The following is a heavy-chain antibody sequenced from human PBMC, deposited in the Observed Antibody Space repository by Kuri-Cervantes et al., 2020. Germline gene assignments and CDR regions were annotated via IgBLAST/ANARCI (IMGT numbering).Heavy chain of an antibody. V-gene: IGHV3-21*04. CDR1: GFTFNTYS. D-gene: IGHD5-12*01. CDR2: ISSTSSYI. J-gene: IGHJ5*02. Sequence: GGSLRLSCAASGFTFNTYSINWVRQAPGKGLEWVSSISSTSSYIYYADSVQGRFTISRDNSKNTLYLQMKSLRAEDTAVYYCAKAGYSGYDYLPRWFDPWGQGTLVTVSS. CDR3: AKAGYSGYDYLPRWFDP.